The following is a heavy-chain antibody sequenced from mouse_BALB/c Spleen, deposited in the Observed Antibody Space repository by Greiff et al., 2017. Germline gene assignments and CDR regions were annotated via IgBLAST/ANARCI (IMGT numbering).Heavy chain of an antibody. CDR1: GFTFSSYG. V-gene: IGHV5-6*01. CDR2: ISSGGSYT. Sequence: EVKLMESGGDLVKPGGSLKLSCAASGFTFSSYGMSWVRQTPDKRLEWVATISSGGSYTYYPDSVKGRFTISRDNAKNTLYLQMSSLKSEDTAMYYCARPAITTVDAMDYWGQGTSVTVSS. J-gene: IGHJ4*01. D-gene: IGHD1-1*01. CDR3: ARPAITTVDAMDY.